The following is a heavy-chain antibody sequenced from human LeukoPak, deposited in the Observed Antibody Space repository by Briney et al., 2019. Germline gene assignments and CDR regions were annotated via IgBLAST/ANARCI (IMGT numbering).Heavy chain of an antibody. J-gene: IGHJ4*02. V-gene: IGHV3-53*01. CDR3: AIGVEPLGANTLGY. CDR1: AFILITDE. Sequence: GGSLSPSCPASAFILITDEMTWVRPAPGKGIEWVSVLYSDGNTKYADPVQGRFTISRDNSKNTLYLGMNSLSPDDTAGYCCAIGVEPLGANTLGYWGEGALVTVSS. D-gene: IGHD4/OR15-4a*01. CDR2: LYSDGNT.